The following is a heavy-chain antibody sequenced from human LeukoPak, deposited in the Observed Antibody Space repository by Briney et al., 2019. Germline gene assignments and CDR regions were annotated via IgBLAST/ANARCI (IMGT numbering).Heavy chain of an antibody. CDR2: INPSGGST. Sequence: ASVKVSCKASGYTFTSYYMHWVRQAPGQGLEWMGIINPSGGSTSYAQKFQGRVTMTRDTSISTAYMELSSLRSEDTAVYYCARSGFSNTFPLDYWGQGTLVTVSS. V-gene: IGHV1-46*01. CDR3: ARSGFSNTFPLDY. J-gene: IGHJ4*02. CDR1: GYTFTSYY. D-gene: IGHD2/OR15-2a*01.